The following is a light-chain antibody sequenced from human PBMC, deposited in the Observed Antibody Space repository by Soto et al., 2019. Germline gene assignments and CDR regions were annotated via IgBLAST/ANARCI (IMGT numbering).Light chain of an antibody. CDR1: QSITTS. Sequence: DIQMTQSPSSLSASVGDRVTISCRASQSITTSVNWYQQKPGKAPRLLIYTSSNLYGGVPSRFSGSGSGTDFRLPINSLQPEDFSTYYCQQFYAVPLTFGGGTKV. J-gene: IGKJ4*01. CDR3: QQFYAVPLT. CDR2: TSS. V-gene: IGKV1-39*01.